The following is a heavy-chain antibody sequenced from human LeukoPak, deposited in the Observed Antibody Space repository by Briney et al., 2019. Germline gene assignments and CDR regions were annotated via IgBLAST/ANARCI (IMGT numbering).Heavy chain of an antibody. J-gene: IGHJ5*02. CDR1: GGSISSSSYY. Sequence: SETLSLTCTVSGGSISSSSYYWGWIRQPPGKGLEWIGSIYYSGSTNYNPSLKSRVTISIDTSKNQFSLKLSSVTAADTAVYYCAGASYYYGSGRNWFDPWGQGTLVTVSS. V-gene: IGHV4-39*07. D-gene: IGHD3-10*01. CDR2: IYYSGST. CDR3: AGASYYYGSGRNWFDP.